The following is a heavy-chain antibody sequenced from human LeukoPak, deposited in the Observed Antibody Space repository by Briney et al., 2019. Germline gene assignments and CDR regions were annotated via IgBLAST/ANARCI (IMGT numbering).Heavy chain of an antibody. V-gene: IGHV1-2*02. Sequence: GASVKVSCKASGYTFSGYYMHWVRQAPGQGLEWMGWINPNSGGTNYAQKFQGRVTMTRDTSISTAYMELSRLRSDDTAVYYCARVGSTYYDILTGYSDFDYWGQGTLVTVSS. CDR1: GYTFSGYY. CDR3: ARVGSTYYDILTGYSDFDY. J-gene: IGHJ4*02. D-gene: IGHD3-9*01. CDR2: INPNSGGT.